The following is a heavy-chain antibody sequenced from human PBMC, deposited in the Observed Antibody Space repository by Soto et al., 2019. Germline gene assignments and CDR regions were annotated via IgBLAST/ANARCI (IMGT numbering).Heavy chain of an antibody. D-gene: IGHD3-10*01. CDR3: ARYKVTMVRGASNYYYMDV. J-gene: IGHJ6*03. V-gene: IGHV4-59*01. CDR1: GGSISSYY. Sequence: SETLSLTCTVSGGSISSYYWSWIRQPPGKGLEWIGYIYYSGSTNYNPSLKSRVTISVDTSKNQFSLKLSSVTAADTAVYYCARYKVTMVRGASNYYYMDVWGKGTTVTVSS. CDR2: IYYSGST.